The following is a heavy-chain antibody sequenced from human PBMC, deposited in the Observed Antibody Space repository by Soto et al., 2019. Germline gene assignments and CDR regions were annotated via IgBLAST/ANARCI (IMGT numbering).Heavy chain of an antibody. J-gene: IGHJ6*01. Sequence: EVQLVESGGDLVQPGGSLRLSCAASGFTFSRYSMSWVRQAPGKGLEWVSYISRSSTGIHYADSVKGRFTISRDDVTNSMHLQMNSLRDGDTAVYYCARAVTWGLDVWGQGTTVSISS. V-gene: IGHV3-48*02. D-gene: IGHD3-10*01. CDR3: ARAVTWGLDV. CDR1: GFTFSRYS. CDR2: ISRSSTGI.